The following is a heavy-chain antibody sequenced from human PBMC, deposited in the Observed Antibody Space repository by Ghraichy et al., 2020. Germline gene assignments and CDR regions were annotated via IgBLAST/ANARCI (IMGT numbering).Heavy chain of an antibody. CDR1: GGSISSSSYY. Sequence: SETLSLTCTVSGGSISSSSYYWGWIRQPPGKGLEWIGSIYYSGRTYYNPSLKSRVTISVDTSKNQFSLKLSSVTAADTAVYYCARHRYYYDSTGYWGWFDPWGQGTLVTVSS. D-gene: IGHD3-22*01. CDR2: IYYSGRT. CDR3: ARHRYYYDSTGYWGWFDP. J-gene: IGHJ5*02. V-gene: IGHV4-39*01.